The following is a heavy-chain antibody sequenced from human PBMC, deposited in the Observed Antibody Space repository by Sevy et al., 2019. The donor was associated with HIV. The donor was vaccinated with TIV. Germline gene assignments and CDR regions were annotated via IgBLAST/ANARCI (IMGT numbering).Heavy chain of an antibody. CDR2: ISAYNGNT. CDR3: AGDLYYCISTSCYWPLDY. CDR1: GYTFTSYG. V-gene: IGHV1-18*01. D-gene: IGHD2-2*01. J-gene: IGHJ4*02. Sequence: ASVKVSCKASGYTFTSYGISWVRQAPGQGLEWMGWISAYNGNTNYAQKLQGRVTMTTDTSTSTAYMELRSLRSDDTAVYYCAGDLYYCISTSCYWPLDYWGQGTLVTVSS.